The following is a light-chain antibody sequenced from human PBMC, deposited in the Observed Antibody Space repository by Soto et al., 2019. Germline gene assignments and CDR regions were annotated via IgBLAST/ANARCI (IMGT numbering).Light chain of an antibody. CDR2: AAS. V-gene: IGKV3-15*01. CDR1: QSVSST. J-gene: IGKJ1*01. Sequence: EIVMTQSPATLSVSPGERATLSSRAIQSVSSTLAGYQQKPGQAPRLLIYAASTRATGIPARFSGSGSGTEFTLTISSLQSEDFAVYYCQQYNNWPPWTFGQGTKVEIK. CDR3: QQYNNWPPWT.